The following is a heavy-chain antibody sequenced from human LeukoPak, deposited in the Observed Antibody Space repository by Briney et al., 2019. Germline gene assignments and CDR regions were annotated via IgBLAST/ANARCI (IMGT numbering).Heavy chain of an antibody. J-gene: IGHJ4*02. CDR3: AKDVPLGAKGVGWEY. Sequence: QSGGSLRLSCAASGFTFSTYAMSWVRQAPGKGLEWVSAISGSGGGTYYADSVKGRFTISRDNSKNTLYLQMSSLRAEDTAVYYCAKDVPLGAKGVGWEYWGQGTLVTVSS. D-gene: IGHD1-26*01. CDR1: GFTFSTYA. CDR2: ISGSGGGT. V-gene: IGHV3-23*01.